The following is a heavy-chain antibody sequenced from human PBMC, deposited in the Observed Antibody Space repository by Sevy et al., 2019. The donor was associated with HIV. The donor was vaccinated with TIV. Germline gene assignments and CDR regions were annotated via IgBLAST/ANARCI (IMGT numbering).Heavy chain of an antibody. J-gene: IGHJ4*02. D-gene: IGHD2-21*02. V-gene: IGHV3-30*03. CDR3: GQGQFGGDDFAS. Sequence: GGSLRLSCAASGFIFSTHGMHWVRQAPGKGLEWVAVISYDGSYKNYGESVTSRFTISRDNSMNTLYLQMDSLRAGDTSGASGGQGQFGGDDFASWGQGTLVTVSS. CDR1: GFIFSTHG. CDR2: ISYDGSYK.